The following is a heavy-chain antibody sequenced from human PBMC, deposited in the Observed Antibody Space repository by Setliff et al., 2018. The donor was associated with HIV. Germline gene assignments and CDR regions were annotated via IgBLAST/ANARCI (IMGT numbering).Heavy chain of an antibody. CDR2: INHGGST. CDR3: ARASGDTSKFVNYYYYYMDV. J-gene: IGHJ6*03. D-gene: IGHD6-19*01. Sequence: TLSLTCAVYGGSFSGNYWSWIRRPPGKGLEWIGDINHGGSTNYNPSLKSRVTISVDMSKNQISPKLSSVTAADTAVYYCARASGDTSKFVNYYYYYMDVWGKGTTVTVSS. V-gene: IGHV4-34*01. CDR1: GGSFSGNY.